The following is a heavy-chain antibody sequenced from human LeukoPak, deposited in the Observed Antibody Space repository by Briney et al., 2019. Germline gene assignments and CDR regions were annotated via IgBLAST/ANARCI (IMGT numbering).Heavy chain of an antibody. V-gene: IGHV6-1*01. J-gene: IGHJ4*02. CDR3: ARAVEGTLDY. CDR2: TYYRSKWSN. D-gene: IGHD1-26*01. CDR1: GDSVSSKSVT. Sequence: SQTLSLTCAISGDSVSSKSVTWNWIRQSPSRGLEWLGSTYYRSKWSNDYAVSVRSRIIINPDTSKNQFSLKLNSVTREDTAVYFCARAVEGTLDYWGQGTLVTVSS.